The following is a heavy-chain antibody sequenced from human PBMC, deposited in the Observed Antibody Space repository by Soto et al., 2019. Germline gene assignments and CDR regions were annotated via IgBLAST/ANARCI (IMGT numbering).Heavy chain of an antibody. CDR2: ISGSGGST. CDR3: AKHRGGKSINMIVGDAFDI. J-gene: IGHJ3*02. D-gene: IGHD3-22*01. Sequence: QSXVSLRLSCAASGFTVSSYAMSWVRQAPGKGLEWVSAISGSGGSTYYADSVKGRFTISGDNSKNTLYLQMNSLRAEDTAVYYCAKHRGGKSINMIVGDAFDIWGQGTMVTVSS. CDR1: GFTVSSYA. V-gene: IGHV3-23*01.